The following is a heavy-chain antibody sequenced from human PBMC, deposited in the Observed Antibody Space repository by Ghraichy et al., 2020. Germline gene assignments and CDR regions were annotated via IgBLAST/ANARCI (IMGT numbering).Heavy chain of an antibody. V-gene: IGHV3-7*01. CDR1: GFTFTTSW. J-gene: IGHJ4*02. Sequence: GGSLRLSCAASGFTFTTSWMNWFRQAPGKGLEWVASIKQDGSEIYYVDSVKGRFTISRDNAKNSLFLQMNSLRAEDTAVYYCAIDFGWRRYDYWGQGTLVTVSS. D-gene: IGHD3-9*01. CDR3: AIDFGWRRYDY. CDR2: IKQDGSEI.